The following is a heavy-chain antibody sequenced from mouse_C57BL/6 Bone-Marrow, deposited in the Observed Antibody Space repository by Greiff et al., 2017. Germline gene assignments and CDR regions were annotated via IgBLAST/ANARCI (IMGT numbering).Heavy chain of an antibody. CDR1: GYAFSSPW. Sequence: VQRVESGPELVKPGASVKISCKASGYAFSSPWMNWVKQRPGKGLAWIGRLYPGDGDTNYTGKFKGKATLTADKSSSTAYMQLSSLTSEDSAVYFCARGGYDAWFAYWGQGTLVTVSA. D-gene: IGHD2-2*01. J-gene: IGHJ3*01. V-gene: IGHV1-82*01. CDR2: LYPGDGDT. CDR3: ARGGYDAWFAY.